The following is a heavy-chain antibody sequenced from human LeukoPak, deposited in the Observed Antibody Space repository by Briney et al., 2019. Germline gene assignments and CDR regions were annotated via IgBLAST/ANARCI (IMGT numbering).Heavy chain of an antibody. CDR1: GGTFSSYA. CDR3: ARGKAVADYYYYYGMDV. V-gene: IGHV1-69*01. D-gene: IGHD6-19*01. Sequence: ASVKVSCKASGGTFSSYAISWVRQAPGQGLEWMGGTIPIFGTANYAQKFQGRVTITADESTSTAYMVLSSLRSEDTAVYYCARGKAVADYYYYYGMDVWGKGTTVTVSS. CDR2: TIPIFGTA. J-gene: IGHJ6*04.